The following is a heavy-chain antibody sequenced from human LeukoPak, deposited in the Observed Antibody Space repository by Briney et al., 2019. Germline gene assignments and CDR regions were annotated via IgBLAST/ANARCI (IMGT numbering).Heavy chain of an antibody. J-gene: IGHJ4*02. Sequence: PSETLSLTCAVSGSSISSGYYWGWIRQPPGKGLDRIGSIYHSGSTYYNPSLKSRVTISVDTSKNQFSLKLSSVTAADTAVYYCASETDVGYYDSSGYWWGQGTLVSVSS. CDR2: IYHSGST. CDR1: GSSISSGYY. D-gene: IGHD3-22*01. CDR3: ASETDVGYYDSSGYW. V-gene: IGHV4-38-2*01.